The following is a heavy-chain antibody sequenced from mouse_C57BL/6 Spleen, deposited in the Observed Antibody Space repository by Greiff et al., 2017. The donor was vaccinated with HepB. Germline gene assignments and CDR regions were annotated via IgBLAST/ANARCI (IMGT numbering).Heavy chain of an antibody. CDR3: APTGTKAWFAY. CDR2: IDPSDSYT. V-gene: IGHV1-50*01. CDR1: GYTFTSYW. Sequence: QVQLQQPGAELVKPGASVKLSCKASGYTFTSYWMQWVKQRPGQGLEWIGEIDPSDSYTNYSQKFKGKATLTVDTSSSTAYMQLSSLTSEDSAVYYCAPTGTKAWFAYWGQGTLVTVSA. J-gene: IGHJ3*01. D-gene: IGHD4-1*02.